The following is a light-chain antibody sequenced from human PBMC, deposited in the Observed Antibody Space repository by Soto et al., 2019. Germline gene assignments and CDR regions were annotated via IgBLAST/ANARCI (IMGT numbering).Light chain of an antibody. CDR3: SSYAGSNNLV. CDR2: GNI. CDR1: SSNIGAGYD. Sequence: QPVLTQPPSVSGAPGQRVTISCTGNSSNIGAGYDVHWYQQLPGTAPKLLIYGNINRPSGVPDRFSGSKSGTSASLAITGLQAEDEADYYCSSYAGSNNLVFGGGTKVTVL. V-gene: IGLV1-40*01. J-gene: IGLJ2*01.